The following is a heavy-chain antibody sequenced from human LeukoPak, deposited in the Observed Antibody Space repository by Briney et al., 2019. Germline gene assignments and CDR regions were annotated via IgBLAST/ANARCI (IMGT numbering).Heavy chain of an antibody. CDR2: IYSGGST. CDR1: GFTVSSNY. J-gene: IGHJ4*02. Sequence: GGSLRLSCAASGFTVSSNYMSWVRQAPGRGLEWVSVIYSGGSTYYADSVKGRFTISRDNSKNTLYLQMNSLRAEDTAVYYCARAGDFGWLLHFWGQGTLVTVSS. CDR3: ARAGDFGWLLHF. D-gene: IGHD3-10*01. V-gene: IGHV3-66*01.